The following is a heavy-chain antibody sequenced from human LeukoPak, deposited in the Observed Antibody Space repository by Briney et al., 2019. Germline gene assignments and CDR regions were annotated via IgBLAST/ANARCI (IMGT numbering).Heavy chain of an antibody. D-gene: IGHD6-6*01. CDR1: GGSISSGGYS. CDR3: ARAGFALAPHRGTPFDS. Sequence: SQTLSLTCAVSGGSISSGGYSWSWIRQPPGKGLEWIGEINHSGTSNYNPSLKGRVTISIDTSKNQFSLKLTSVTAADTAVYYCARAGFALAPHRGTPFDSWGQGTLVTVSS. V-gene: IGHV4-30-2*01. CDR2: INHSGTS. J-gene: IGHJ4*02.